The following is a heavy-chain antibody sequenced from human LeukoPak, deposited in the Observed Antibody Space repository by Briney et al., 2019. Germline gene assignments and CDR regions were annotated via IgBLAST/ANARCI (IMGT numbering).Heavy chain of an antibody. CDR3: ARESGGSCLFDC. D-gene: IGHD2-15*01. CDR1: GYTFTGYY. Sequence: ASVTVSCKASGYTFTGYYIHWVRQAPGQGLEWMGWISPNSGGTNYAQKFQGRVTMTRDTSISTAYMELNRLRSDDTAVYYCARESGGSCLFDCWGQGSPVSLPS. CDR2: ISPNSGGT. J-gene: IGHJ4*02. V-gene: IGHV1-2*02.